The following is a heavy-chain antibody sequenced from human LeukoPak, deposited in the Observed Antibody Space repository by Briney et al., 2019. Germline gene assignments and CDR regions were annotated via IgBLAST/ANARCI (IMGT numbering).Heavy chain of an antibody. CDR2: ISAYNGNT. CDR3: ATGYGSGSKNYYYYYYMDV. V-gene: IGHV1-18*01. J-gene: IGHJ6*03. CDR1: GYAFTSYG. Sequence: ASVKVSYKASGYAFTSYGISWVRQAPGQGLEWMGWISAYNGNTNYAQKLQGRVTMTTDTSTSTAYMELRSLRSDDTAVYYCATGYGSGSKNYYYYYYMDVWGKGTTVTVSS. D-gene: IGHD3-10*01.